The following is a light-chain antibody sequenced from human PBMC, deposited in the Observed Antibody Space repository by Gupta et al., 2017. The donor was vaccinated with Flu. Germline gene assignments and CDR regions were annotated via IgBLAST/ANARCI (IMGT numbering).Light chain of an antibody. V-gene: IGLV3-1*01. Sequence: SYELTQPPSVSVSPGQTAIINCTGDKLGYKYVCWYQQKPGQSPVLVIYQDSKRPSGIPERFDCYNSGTNATRTIRGTHATEYSYFACTACARSTLFGCGTKLTVL. J-gene: IGLJ3*02. CDR1: KLGYKY. CDR3: TACARSTL. CDR2: QDS.